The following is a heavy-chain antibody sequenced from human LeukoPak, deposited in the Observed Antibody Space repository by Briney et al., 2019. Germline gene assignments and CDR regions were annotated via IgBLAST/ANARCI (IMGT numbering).Heavy chain of an antibody. CDR3: ARVFGIKSNNGEWFDP. D-gene: IGHD2/OR15-2a*01. CDR1: GFTFNMYS. CDR2: IRFSGSHT. J-gene: IGHJ5*02. V-gene: IGHV3-30*02. Sequence: GGSLRLSCIASGFTFNMYSMHWVRQAPGKGLEWVAFIRFSGSHTYYGDSVKGRFSISRDNSRNTLYLQMNSLRVEDTAVYYCARVFGIKSNNGEWFDPWGQGTLVTVSS.